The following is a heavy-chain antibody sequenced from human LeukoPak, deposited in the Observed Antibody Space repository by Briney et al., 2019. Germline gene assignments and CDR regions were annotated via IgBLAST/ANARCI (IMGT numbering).Heavy chain of an antibody. CDR1: GFTFSSYG. CDR2: ISYDGSNK. CDR3: AKGRGVPYEVVTAILDP. D-gene: IGHD2-21*02. J-gene: IGHJ5*02. V-gene: IGHV3-30*18. Sequence: GGSLRLSCAASGFTFSSYGIHWVRQAPGKGLEWVAVISYDGSNKFYGNSVKGRFTISRDNSKNTLYLQMNSLRGEDTAVYYCAKGRGVPYEVVTAILDPWGQGTLVTVSS.